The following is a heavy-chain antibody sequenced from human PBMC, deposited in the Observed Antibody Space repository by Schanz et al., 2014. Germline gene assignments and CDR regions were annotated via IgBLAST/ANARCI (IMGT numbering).Heavy chain of an antibody. CDR2: VNYIGST. Sequence: QVQLQESGPGLVKPSETLSLTCTVSAAFISRYYWSWVRQAPGKGLEWIGYVNYIGSTKYNPSLESRVTISADTSKNQLSLKLTSVTAADTAVYYCASKARYTYGYDYWGQGTLVTVSS. CDR3: ASKARYTYGYDY. V-gene: IGHV4-59*01. CDR1: AAFISRYY. D-gene: IGHD5-18*01. J-gene: IGHJ4*02.